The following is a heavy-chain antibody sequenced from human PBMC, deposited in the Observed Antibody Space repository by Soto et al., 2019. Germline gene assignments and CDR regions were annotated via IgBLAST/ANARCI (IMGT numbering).Heavy chain of an antibody. CDR1: GDSVTSHY. CDR2: MHYTGFS. V-gene: IGHV4-59*02. D-gene: IGHD2-2*01. J-gene: IGHJ6*03. CDR3: AREYQLLPSPGVNYYYYMDV. Sequence: SETLSLTCSFSGDSVTSHYLTWIRQSPEKGLDWIGYMHYTGFSHYNPSLKSRLTISVDRSKNQFTLQLTSVTVEDTAVYYCAREYQLLPSPGVNYYYYMDVWGKGTTVTVSS.